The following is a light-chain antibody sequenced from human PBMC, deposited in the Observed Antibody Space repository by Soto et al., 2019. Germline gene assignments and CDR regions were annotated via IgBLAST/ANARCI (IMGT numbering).Light chain of an antibody. V-gene: IGKV3-15*01. CDR1: QNVYNN. CDR3: QQYNEWPLT. Sequence: ETVMTQSPAALSVSPGERATLSCRASQNVYNNLAWYQQKPGQAPRLLIYHASSRATGIPARFSGSGSGTEFTLTISSLQSEDFAVSYCQQYNEWPLTFGGGTKVEIK. CDR2: HAS. J-gene: IGKJ4*01.